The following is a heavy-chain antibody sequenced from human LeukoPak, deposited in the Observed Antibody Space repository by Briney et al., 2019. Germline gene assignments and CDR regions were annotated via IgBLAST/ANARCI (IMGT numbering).Heavy chain of an antibody. CDR1: GFTLSSYW. J-gene: IGHJ4*02. V-gene: IGHV3-74*01. D-gene: IGHD2-8*02. Sequence: GGSLRLSCAAAGFTLSSYWMHWVRQVPGKGLVWVSRIDTDASKTNYADSVKGRFTISRDNAKNTLYLQMNSLRAEDTAVYYCTRGLLGIDYWGQGTLVTVSS. CDR3: TRGLLGIDY. CDR2: IDTDASKT.